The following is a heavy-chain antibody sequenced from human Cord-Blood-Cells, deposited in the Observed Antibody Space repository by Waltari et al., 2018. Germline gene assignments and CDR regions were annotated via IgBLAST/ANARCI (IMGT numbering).Heavy chain of an antibody. J-gene: IGHJ4*02. V-gene: IGHV3-7*01. CDR3: ARDYYSSSFDY. D-gene: IGHD6-13*01. CDR2: IKQDGSEK. Sequence: EVQLVESGGGLVQPGGSLRLSCAASGFTFSSYWMRWVRQAPGKGLEWVANIKQDGSEKYYVDSVKGRFTISRDNARNSLYLQMNSLRAEDTAVYYCARDYYSSSFDYWGQGTLVTVSS. CDR1: GFTFSSYW.